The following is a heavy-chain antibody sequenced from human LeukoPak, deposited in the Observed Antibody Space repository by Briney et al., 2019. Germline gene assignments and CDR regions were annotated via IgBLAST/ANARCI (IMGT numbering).Heavy chain of an antibody. CDR3: ARAYNSGYYFDW. J-gene: IGHJ4*02. CDR2: IYYSGSA. CDR1: GGSISSGDYY. Sequence: SQTLSLTCTVSGGSISSGDYYWSWIRQPPGKGLEWIGYIYYSGSAYYNPSLKSRVTISLDTSKNQFSLRLTSVTAADTAVYFCARAYNSGYYFDWWGQGTLVTVSS. V-gene: IGHV4-30-4*08. D-gene: IGHD6-19*01.